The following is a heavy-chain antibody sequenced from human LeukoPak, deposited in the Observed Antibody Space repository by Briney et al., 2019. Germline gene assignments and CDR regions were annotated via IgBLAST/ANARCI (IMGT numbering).Heavy chain of an antibody. V-gene: IGHV3-64*01. CDR3: ASSPPTGTTWYFDL. Sequence: GGSLRLSCVASGFTFSSYAMHWVRQAPGQGLEYVSAISSDGGSTYYANSVKGRFTISRDNSKNTLYLQMGSLRIEDMAVYYCASSPPTGTTWYFDLWGRGTLVTVSS. D-gene: IGHD1-7*01. J-gene: IGHJ2*01. CDR1: GFTFSSYA. CDR2: ISSDGGST.